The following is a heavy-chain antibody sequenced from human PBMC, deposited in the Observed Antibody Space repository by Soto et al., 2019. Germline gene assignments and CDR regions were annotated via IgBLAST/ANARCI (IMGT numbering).Heavy chain of an antibody. CDR3: AKSAPMDAGDKYYCDF. V-gene: IGHV1-69*01. CDR2: IIPYFGTA. D-gene: IGHD4-17*01. CDR1: GGTFSTFG. Sequence: QVQLVQSGTEVKKTGSSVKVSCKASGGTFSTFGISWVRQAPGQGLEWMGGIIPYFGTARYSQKFEDRITITADESTNTVYMDLRSLTSEDMAIYYCAKSAPMDAGDKYYCDFWGQGALVTVSS. J-gene: IGHJ4*02.